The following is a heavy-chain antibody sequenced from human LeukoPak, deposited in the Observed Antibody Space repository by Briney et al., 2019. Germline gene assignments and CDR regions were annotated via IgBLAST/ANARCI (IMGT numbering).Heavy chain of an antibody. CDR1: GGSFSNYY. CDR3: ARSPIGGSPAFDI. J-gene: IGHJ3*02. D-gene: IGHD2-15*01. CDR2: INHGGST. Sequence: PSETLSLTCAVYGGSFSNYYWSWIRQPPGKGLEWIGEINHGGSTNYNPSLKSRVTISVDASKNQFSLKLSSVTAADTAVYYCARSPIGGSPAFDIWGQGTMVTVSS. V-gene: IGHV4-34*01.